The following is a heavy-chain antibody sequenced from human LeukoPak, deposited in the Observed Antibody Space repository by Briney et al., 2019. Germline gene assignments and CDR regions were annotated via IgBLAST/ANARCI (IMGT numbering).Heavy chain of an antibody. CDR3: AREAVGYSSSWYYFDY. Sequence: GESLKISCKGSGYTFTSYYMHWVRQAPGQGLEWMGIINPSGGSTSYTQKFQGRVTMTRDTSTSTVYMELSSLRSEDTAVYYCAREAVGYSSSWYYFDYWGQGTLVTVSS. CDR1: GYTFTSYY. V-gene: IGHV1-46*01. D-gene: IGHD6-13*01. J-gene: IGHJ4*02. CDR2: INPSGGST.